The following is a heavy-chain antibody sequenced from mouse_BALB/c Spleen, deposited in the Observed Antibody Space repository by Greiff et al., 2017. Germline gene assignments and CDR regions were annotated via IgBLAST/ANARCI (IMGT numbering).Heavy chain of an antibody. D-gene: IGHD2-1*01. CDR2: ISNSGST. CDR1: GDSITSCY. CDR3: ARIYYGNYDWYFDV. Sequence: EVQLVESGPSLVKPSQTLSLTCSVTGDSITSCYWTWIRKFPGNKLEYMGYISNSGSTYYNPSLKSRISITRDTSKNQYYLQLNSVTTEDTATYYCARIYYGNYDWYFDVWGAGTTVTVSS. V-gene: IGHV3-8*02. J-gene: IGHJ1*01.